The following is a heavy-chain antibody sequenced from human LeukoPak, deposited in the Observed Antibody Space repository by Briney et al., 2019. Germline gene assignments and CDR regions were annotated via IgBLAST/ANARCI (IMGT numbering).Heavy chain of an antibody. CDR2: INHSGST. D-gene: IGHD1-26*01. CDR1: GGSFSGYY. CDR3: ARELGIVRYSDY. Sequence: SETLSLTCAVYGGSFSGYYWSWIRQPPGKGLEWIGEINHSGSTNYNPSLKSRVTISVDTSKNQFSLKLSSVTAADTAVYYCARELGIVRYSDYWGQGTLVTVSS. J-gene: IGHJ4*02. V-gene: IGHV4-34*01.